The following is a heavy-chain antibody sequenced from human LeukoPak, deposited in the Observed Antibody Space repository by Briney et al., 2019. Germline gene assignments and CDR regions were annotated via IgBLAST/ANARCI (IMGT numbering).Heavy chain of an antibody. V-gene: IGHV4-38-2*02. CDR2: IYHSGST. CDR1: GYSISSGYY. D-gene: IGHD3-10*01. Sequence: SETLSLTCTVSGYSISSGYYWGWIRQPPGKGLEWIGSIYHSGSTYYNPSLKSRVTISVDTSKNQFSLKLSSVTAAGTAVYYCAREPAGVRSGSYYRHFDYWGQGTLVTVSS. CDR3: AREPAGVRSGSYYRHFDY. J-gene: IGHJ4*02.